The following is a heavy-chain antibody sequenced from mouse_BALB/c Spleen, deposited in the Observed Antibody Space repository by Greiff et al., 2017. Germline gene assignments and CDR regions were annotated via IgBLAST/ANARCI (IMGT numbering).Heavy chain of an antibody. CDR2: IWAGGST. J-gene: IGHJ3*01. Sequence: QVQLQQSGPGLVAPSQSLSITCTVSGFSLTSYGVHWVRQPPGKGLEWLGVIWAGGSTNYNSALMSRLSISKDNSKSQVFLKMNSLQTDDTAMYYCARIPPHYYGSSYEAYWGQGTPVTVSA. D-gene: IGHD1-1*01. V-gene: IGHV2-9*02. CDR3: ARIPPHYYGSSYEAY. CDR1: GFSLTSYG.